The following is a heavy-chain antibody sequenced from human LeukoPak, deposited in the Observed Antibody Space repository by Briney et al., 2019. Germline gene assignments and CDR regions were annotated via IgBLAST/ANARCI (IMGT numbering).Heavy chain of an antibody. CDR2: INHSGST. CDR1: GGSFSGYY. D-gene: IGHD6-6*01. Sequence: SETLSLTCAVYGGSFSGYYWSWIRQPPGKGLEWIGEINHSGSTNYNPSLKSRVTISVDTSKNQFSLKLSSVTAADTAVYYCASRPCIAAPTVAFFDYWGQGTLVTVSS. CDR3: ASRPCIAAPTVAFFDY. V-gene: IGHV4-34*01. J-gene: IGHJ4*02.